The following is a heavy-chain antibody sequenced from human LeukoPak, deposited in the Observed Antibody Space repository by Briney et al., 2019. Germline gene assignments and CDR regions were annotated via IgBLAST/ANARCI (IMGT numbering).Heavy chain of an antibody. CDR1: GFTFSTYS. CDR2: IYSGGST. Sequence: GGSLRLSFASSGFTFSTYSMRWFRQARGRGLEWVSVIYSGGSTYYADSVKGRFTISRDNSKNTLYLQMNSLRAEDTAVYYCARERGHLDYWGQGTLVTVSS. J-gene: IGHJ4*02. CDR3: ARERGHLDY. V-gene: IGHV3-66*01. D-gene: IGHD6-25*01.